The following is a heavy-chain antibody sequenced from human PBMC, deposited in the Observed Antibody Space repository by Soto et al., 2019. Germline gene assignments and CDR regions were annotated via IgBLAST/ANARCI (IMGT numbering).Heavy chain of an antibody. CDR2: TYYRSKWYN. CDR1: GDSVSSNSAA. D-gene: IGHD5-18*01. J-gene: IGHJ3*02. V-gene: IGHV6-1*01. CDR3: ARVTGYSLAGASAFDI. Sequence: SETLSLTCAISGDSVSSNSAAWNWIRQSPSRGLEWLGRTYYRSKWYNDYAVSVKSRITINPDTSKNQFSLQLNSVTPEDTAVYYCARVTGYSLAGASAFDIWGQGTMVTVSS.